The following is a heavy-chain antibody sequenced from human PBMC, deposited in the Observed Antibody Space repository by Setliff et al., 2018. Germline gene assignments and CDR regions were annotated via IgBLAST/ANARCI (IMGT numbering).Heavy chain of an antibody. CDR3: ARGVYCSSTSCSPGLNWFDP. CDR1: GGSFSGYY. D-gene: IGHD2-2*01. CDR2: INHSGST. J-gene: IGHJ5*02. V-gene: IGHV4-34*01. Sequence: SETLSLTCAVYGGSFSGYYWSWIRQPPGKGLEWIGEINHSGSTSYNPSLKSRVTISVDTSKNQFSLKLSSVTAADTAVYYCARGVYCSSTSCSPGLNWFDPWGQGTLVTVSS.